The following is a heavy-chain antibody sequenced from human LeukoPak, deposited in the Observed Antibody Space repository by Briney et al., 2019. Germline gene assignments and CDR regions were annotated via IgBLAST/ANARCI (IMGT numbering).Heavy chain of an antibody. CDR1: GLTISSYS. Sequence: GGSLRLSCAASGLTISSYSMNWVSQAPGKGLQWVSYISSSSSTIYYADSVKGRLTISRDNAKNSLYLQMNSLRAEDTAVYYCARALWFGETFPAYWGQGTLVTVSS. CDR2: ISSSSSTI. CDR3: ARALWFGETFPAY. J-gene: IGHJ4*02. D-gene: IGHD3-10*01. V-gene: IGHV3-48*01.